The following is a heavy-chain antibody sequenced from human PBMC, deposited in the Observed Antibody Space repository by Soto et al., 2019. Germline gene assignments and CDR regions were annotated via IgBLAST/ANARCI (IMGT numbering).Heavy chain of an antibody. CDR1: GFMVGSNY. D-gene: IGHD2-15*01. CDR3: AREYCSETSCNHFDH. Sequence: PGGSLRLSCAASGFMVGSNYMSWVRQAPGKGLEWVSFIYSGGSTYYTDSVKGRFTISRDTSKNTLYLQMNSLRVEDTAVYYCAREYCSETSCNHFDHWGQGALVTVSS. V-gene: IGHV3-66*01. CDR2: IYSGGST. J-gene: IGHJ4*02.